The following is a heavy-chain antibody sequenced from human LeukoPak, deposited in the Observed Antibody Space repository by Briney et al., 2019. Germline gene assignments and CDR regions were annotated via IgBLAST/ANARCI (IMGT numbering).Heavy chain of an antibody. V-gene: IGHV3-74*01. Sequence: PGGSLRLSCAASGFTFSSYWMHWVRQAPGKGLVWVSRINSDGSSTSYADSVKGRFTISRDNAKNTLYLQMNSLRAEDTAVYYCARDFETPYYYGSGSYQGYFLHWGQGTLATVSS. CDR3: ARDFETPYYYGSGSYQGYFLH. CDR1: GFTFSSYW. CDR2: INSDGSST. D-gene: IGHD3-10*01. J-gene: IGHJ1*01.